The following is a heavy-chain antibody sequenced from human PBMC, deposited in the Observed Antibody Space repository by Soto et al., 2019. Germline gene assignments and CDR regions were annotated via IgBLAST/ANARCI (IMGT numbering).Heavy chain of an antibody. J-gene: IGHJ6*02. D-gene: IGHD5-12*01. CDR3: AREGGGYGDSYYYGMDV. CDR1: GFTFSSYS. CDR2: ISSSSSYI. Sequence: GGSLRLSCAASGFTFSSYSMNWVRQAPGKGLEWVSSISSSSSYIYYADSGKGRFTISRDNAKNSLYLQMNSLRAEDTAVYYCAREGGGYGDSYYYGMDVWGQGTTVTVSS. V-gene: IGHV3-21*01.